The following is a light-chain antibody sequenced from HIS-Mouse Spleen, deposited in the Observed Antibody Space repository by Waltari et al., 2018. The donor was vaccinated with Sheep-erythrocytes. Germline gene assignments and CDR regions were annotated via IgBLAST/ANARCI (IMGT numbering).Light chain of an antibody. Sequence: QSALTQPASVSGSPGQSITISCTGTSSDVGGYNYVSWYQQHQGKAPKLMIYDVSNRPSGVSNRFSGSKSGNTASLTISGLQAEDEADYYCSSYTSSSTRVF. CDR2: DVS. CDR1: SSDVGGYNY. CDR3: SSYTSSSTRV. V-gene: IGLV2-14*03. J-gene: IGLJ3*02.